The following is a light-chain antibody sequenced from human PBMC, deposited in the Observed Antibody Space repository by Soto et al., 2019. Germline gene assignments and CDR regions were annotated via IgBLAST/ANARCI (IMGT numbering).Light chain of an antibody. J-gene: IGLJ1*01. Sequence: LAQPASVSGSPGQSTTISCTGTSSDVGGYNYVSWYQQHPGKAPKLMIYEVSNRPSGVSNRFSGSKSGNTASLTISGLQAEDEADYYCSSYTSSSTQVFGTGTKVTV. CDR1: SSDVGGYNY. V-gene: IGLV2-14*01. CDR2: EVS. CDR3: SSYTSSSTQV.